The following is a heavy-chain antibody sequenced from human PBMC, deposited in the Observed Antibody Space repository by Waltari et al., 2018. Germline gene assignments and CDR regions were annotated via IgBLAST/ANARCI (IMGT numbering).Heavy chain of an antibody. V-gene: IGHV3-30*02. CDR3: AKDRGDRFDY. D-gene: IGHD3-10*01. J-gene: IGHJ4*02. Sequence: QVQLVESGGGVVQPGGSLRLSCAASGFTFRSYGMHWVRQAPGKGLEWVAFIRYDGSNKYYADSVKGRFTISRDNSKNTLYLQMNSLRAEDTAVYYCAKDRGDRFDYWGQGTLVTVSS. CDR1: GFTFRSYG. CDR2: IRYDGSNK.